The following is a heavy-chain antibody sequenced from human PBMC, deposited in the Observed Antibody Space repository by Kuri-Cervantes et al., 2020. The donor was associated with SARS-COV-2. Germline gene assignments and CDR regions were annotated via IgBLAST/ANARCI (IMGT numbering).Heavy chain of an antibody. CDR3: ARDIRYSSSWYSRGYFDL. CDR1: GFTFSNYA. CDR2: ISGDGKST. V-gene: IGHV3-23*01. J-gene: IGHJ2*01. D-gene: IGHD6-13*01. Sequence: GESLKISCAASGFTFSNYAMTWVRQTPGKGLGWVSGISGDGKSTYYADSLKGRFTISRDNSKNTLYLQMSSLRAEDTAVYYCARDIRYSSSWYSRGYFDLWGRGTLVTVSS.